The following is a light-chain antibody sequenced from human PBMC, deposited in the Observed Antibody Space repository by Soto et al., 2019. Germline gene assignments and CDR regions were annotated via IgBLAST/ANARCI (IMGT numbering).Light chain of an antibody. V-gene: IGLV2-8*01. CDR3: SSYAGSYVV. CDR1: SSDVGGYNY. Sequence: QSALTQPPSASGSPGQSVTISCTGTSSDVGGYNYVSWYQQHPGKAPKLMIYEVSKWPSGVPDRFAGSKSGNTASLTVSGLQAEDEAEYSCSSYAGSYVVFGGGTKLTVL. J-gene: IGLJ2*01. CDR2: EVS.